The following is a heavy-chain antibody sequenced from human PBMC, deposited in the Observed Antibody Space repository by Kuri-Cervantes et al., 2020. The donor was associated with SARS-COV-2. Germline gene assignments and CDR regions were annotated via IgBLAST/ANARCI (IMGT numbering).Heavy chain of an antibody. CDR2: IKQDGSEE. D-gene: IGHD3-3*01. J-gene: IGHJ4*02. Sequence: GESLKISCAASGFTFSSYWMSWVRQAPGKGLEWVANIKQDGSEEYYVDSVKGRVTISRDNAKNSLYLQMDSLRAEDTAIYYCARASFAFWRGYYTGYYYDYWGQGTLVTVSS. CDR3: ARASFAFWRGYYTGYYYDY. V-gene: IGHV3-7*01. CDR1: GFTFSSYW.